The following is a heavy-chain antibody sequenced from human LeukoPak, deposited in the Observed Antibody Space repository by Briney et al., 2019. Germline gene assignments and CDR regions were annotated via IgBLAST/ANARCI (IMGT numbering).Heavy chain of an antibody. D-gene: IGHD2-15*01. J-gene: IGHJ4*02. V-gene: IGHV3-30*02. CDR3: AKAHFRILYYFDY. CDR2: IRYDGSNK. CDR1: GFTFSSYG. Sequence: GGSLRLSCAASGFTFSSYGMHWVRQAPGKGLEWVAFIRYDGSNKYYADSMKGRFTISRDNSKNTLYLQMNSLRAEDTAVYYCAKAHFRILYYFDYWGQGTLVTVSS.